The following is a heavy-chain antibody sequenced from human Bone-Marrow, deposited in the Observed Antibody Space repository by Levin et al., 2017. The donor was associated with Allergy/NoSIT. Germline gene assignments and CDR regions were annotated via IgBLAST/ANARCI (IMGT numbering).Heavy chain of an antibody. V-gene: IGHV3-7*01. CDR2: INQDGREK. Sequence: GESLKISCAASRFAFSSFWMGWVRQAPGKGLEWVANINQDGREKYYANSVKGRFTISRDNAKNTLFLQMNILGVEDTAVYYCARESYYDFEGIYHGMDVWGQGTTVTVSS. CDR1: RFAFSSFW. CDR3: ARESYYDFEGIYHGMDV. D-gene: IGHD3-3*01. J-gene: IGHJ6*02.